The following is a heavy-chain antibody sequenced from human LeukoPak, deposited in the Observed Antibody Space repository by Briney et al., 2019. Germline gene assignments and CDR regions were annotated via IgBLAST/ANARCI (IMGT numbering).Heavy chain of an antibody. J-gene: IGHJ3*02. CDR2: IYYSGYT. V-gene: IGHV4-39*07. Sequence: SETLSLTCTVSGGSISSSSYYWGWIRQPPGKGLEWIGSIYYSGYTYYNPSLESRVTISVDTSKNQFSLKLSSVTAADTAVYYCARYCSGGSCPDDAFDIWGQGTMVTVSS. CDR1: GGSISSSSYY. D-gene: IGHD2-15*01. CDR3: ARYCSGGSCPDDAFDI.